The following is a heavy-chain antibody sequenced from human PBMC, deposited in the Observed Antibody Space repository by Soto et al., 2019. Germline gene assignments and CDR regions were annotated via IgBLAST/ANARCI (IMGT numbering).Heavy chain of an antibody. CDR2: IYYSGST. V-gene: IGHV4-59*08. CDR3: ARNCGDGMDV. D-gene: IGHD2-21*01. Sequence: QVQLQESGPGLVKPSETLSLTCTVSGGSISSYYWSWIRQPPGKGLEWLGYIYYSGSTNYNPSLMSRVTISVATSKNQFSLKLSSVTAADTAVYYCARNCGDGMDVWGQGTTVTVSS. CDR1: GGSISSYY. J-gene: IGHJ6*02.